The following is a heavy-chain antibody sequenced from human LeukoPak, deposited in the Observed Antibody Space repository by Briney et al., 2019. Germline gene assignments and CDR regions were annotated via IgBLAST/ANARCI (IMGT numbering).Heavy chain of an antibody. CDR3: ARGLISMIP. CDR1: GFTFSSYW. V-gene: IGHV3-7*05. CDR2: MKLDESEK. Sequence: PGGSLRLSCAASGFTFSSYWMSWVRQAPGKGLEWVANMKLDESEKYYVDSVKGRFTISRDNAKNSLYLQMNGLRAEDTAVYYCARGLISMIPWGQGTLVTVSS. D-gene: IGHD3-22*01. J-gene: IGHJ5*02.